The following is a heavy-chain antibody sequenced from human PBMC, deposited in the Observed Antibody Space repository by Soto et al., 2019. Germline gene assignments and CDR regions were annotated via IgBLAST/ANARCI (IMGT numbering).Heavy chain of an antibody. CDR2: IYYSGST. CDR1: GGSISSSSYY. D-gene: IGHD6-13*01. J-gene: IGHJ5*02. V-gene: IGHV4-39*01. Sequence: SETLSLTCTVSGGSISSSSYYWVWIRQPPGKGLEWIGSIYYSGSTYYNPSLKSRVTISVDTSKNQFSLKLSSVTAADTAVYYCARQGRRQQLVRGWFDPWGQGTLVTVSS. CDR3: ARQGRRQQLVRGWFDP.